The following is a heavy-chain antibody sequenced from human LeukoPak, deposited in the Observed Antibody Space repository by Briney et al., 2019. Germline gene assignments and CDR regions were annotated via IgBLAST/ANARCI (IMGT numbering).Heavy chain of an antibody. V-gene: IGHV3-9*01. CDR2: ISWNSGSI. CDR1: GFTFDDYA. D-gene: IGHD6-13*01. J-gene: IGHJ4*02. CDR3: AKDSSSWYSEFDY. Sequence: PGRSLRLSCAAPGFTFDDYAMHWVRQAPGKGLEWVSGISWNSGSIGYADSVKGRFTISRDNAKNSLYLQMNSLRAEDTALYYCAKDSSSWYSEFDYWGQGTLVTVSS.